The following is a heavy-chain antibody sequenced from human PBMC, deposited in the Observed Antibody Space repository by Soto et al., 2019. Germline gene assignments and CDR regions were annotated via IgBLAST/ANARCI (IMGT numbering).Heavy chain of an antibody. CDR3: ARDGANYYDSSGYYFSFRSRSDAFDI. CDR2: IRSKAYGATT. D-gene: IGHD3-22*01. Sequence: PGGSLRLSCVASGFTFGDYTMSWFRQAPGGGLEWVSFIRSKAYGATTEYAASVKGRFTISRDNAKNSLYLQMNSLRDEDTAVYYCARDGANYYDSSGYYFSFRSRSDAFDIWGQGTMVTVSS. V-gene: IGHV3-49*03. J-gene: IGHJ3*02. CDR1: GFTFGDYT.